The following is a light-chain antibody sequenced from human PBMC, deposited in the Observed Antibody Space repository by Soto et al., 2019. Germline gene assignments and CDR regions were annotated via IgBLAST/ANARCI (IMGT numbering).Light chain of an antibody. V-gene: IGLV1-40*01. CDR1: SSNIGAGYD. Sequence: QSVLTQPPSVSGAPGQRVTISCTGSSSNIGAGYDVHWYQQLPGTAPKLLIYGNSNRPSGVPDRFSGSKSGTSASLAITGLQAEDEAAYYCQSYGVFGGGPKVTVL. CDR2: GNS. J-gene: IGLJ2*01. CDR3: QSYGV.